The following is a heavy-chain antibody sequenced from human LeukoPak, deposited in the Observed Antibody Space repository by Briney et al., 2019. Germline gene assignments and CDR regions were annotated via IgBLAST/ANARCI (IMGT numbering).Heavy chain of an antibody. D-gene: IGHD7-27*01. CDR1: GFTFSSYG. CDR3: ARAGLGRYFDY. J-gene: IGHJ4*02. Sequence: GGSLRLSCAASGFTFSSYGMHWVRQAPGKGLEWVSVIYSGGSTYYADSVKGRFTISRDNSKNTLYLQMNSLRAEDTAVYYCARAGLGRYFDYWGQGTLVTVSS. CDR2: IYSGGST. V-gene: IGHV3-66*01.